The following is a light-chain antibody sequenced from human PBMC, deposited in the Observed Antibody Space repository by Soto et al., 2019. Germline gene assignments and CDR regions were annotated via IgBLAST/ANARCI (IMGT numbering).Light chain of an antibody. CDR2: KAS. J-gene: IGKJ1*01. V-gene: IGKV1-5*03. Sequence: IQMTHSRSSRSASVGDRVSITGRASQSISSWLAWYQQKPGKAPKLLIYKASTLESGVPSNFSGSGSGTEFTLTISSLQPEDFATYYCQQYNSYPWTFGQGTKVDIK. CDR1: QSISSW. CDR3: QQYNSYPWT.